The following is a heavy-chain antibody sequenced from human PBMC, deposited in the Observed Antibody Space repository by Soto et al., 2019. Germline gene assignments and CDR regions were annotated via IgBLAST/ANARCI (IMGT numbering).Heavy chain of an antibody. D-gene: IGHD1-26*01. Sequence: QVQLLQSGAEVKKPGSSVKVSCKSSGGTFSSYAISWVRQAPGQGLEWMGGIIPIFGTANYARKVQGRVTIAAGESTSTDYMELSSLRSEDTDVYYCARGKWGLPLGVYYYGMDVWGQGTTVTVSS. J-gene: IGHJ6*02. V-gene: IGHV1-69*01. CDR3: ARGKWGLPLGVYYYGMDV. CDR1: GGTFSSYA. CDR2: IIPIFGTA.